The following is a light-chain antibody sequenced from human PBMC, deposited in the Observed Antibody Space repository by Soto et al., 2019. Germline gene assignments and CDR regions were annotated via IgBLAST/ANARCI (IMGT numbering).Light chain of an antibody. CDR3: TSWTTSTTMI. CDR1: SSDIGAYNF. J-gene: IGLJ2*01. CDR2: DVN. Sequence: HSVLTQPASVSGSPGQSITISCTGTSSDIGAYNFVSWYQQHPGKAPKLMLYDVNIRPSGVSNRFSGSKSGNTASLTISGLQAEDEADYYCTSWTTSTTMIFGGGTEVTVL. V-gene: IGLV2-14*03.